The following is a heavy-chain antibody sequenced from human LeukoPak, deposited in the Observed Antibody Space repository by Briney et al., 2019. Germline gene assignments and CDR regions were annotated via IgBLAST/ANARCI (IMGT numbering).Heavy chain of an antibody. Sequence: SETLSLTCTVSGGSISSYYWSWIRQPPGKGLEWIGYIYYSGSTNYNPSLKSRVTISVDTSKNQFSLKLSSVTAADTAVYYCARAGIAAASTEGGNWFDPWGQGTLVTVSS. V-gene: IGHV4-59*01. CDR1: GGSISSYY. CDR2: IYYSGST. D-gene: IGHD6-13*01. J-gene: IGHJ5*02. CDR3: ARAGIAAASTEGGNWFDP.